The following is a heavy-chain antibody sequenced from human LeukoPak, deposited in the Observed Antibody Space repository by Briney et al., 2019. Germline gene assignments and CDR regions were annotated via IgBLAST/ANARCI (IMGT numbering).Heavy chain of an antibody. J-gene: IGHJ5*02. CDR3: ARGNGNSVYNWFDP. D-gene: IGHD4-23*01. Sequence: ASVNVSYKASGYTFTRYYIHWVRQPPGQGLDWMEWINSNSGGKNYAKKFQGRVTMTRDTSISTAYMELSRLRSDDTAVYYCARGNGNSVYNWFDPWGQGTLVTVSS. CDR2: INSNSGGK. V-gene: IGHV1-2*02. CDR1: GYTFTRYY.